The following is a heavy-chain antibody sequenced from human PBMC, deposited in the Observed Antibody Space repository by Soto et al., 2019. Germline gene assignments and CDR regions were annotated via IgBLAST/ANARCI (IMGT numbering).Heavy chain of an antibody. J-gene: IGHJ6*02. V-gene: IGHV4-4*07. CDR3: ARSPNYYYYGFDV. D-gene: IGHD3-10*01. CDR1: GGSISSYY. CDR2: IYTSGST. Sequence: SETLSLTFTFSGGSISSYYCSWIRQPAGKGLEWIGRIYTSGSTNYNPSLKSRVTMSVDTSKNQFSLKLSSVTAADTAVYYCARSPNYYYYGFDVWGQGTAVTVSS.